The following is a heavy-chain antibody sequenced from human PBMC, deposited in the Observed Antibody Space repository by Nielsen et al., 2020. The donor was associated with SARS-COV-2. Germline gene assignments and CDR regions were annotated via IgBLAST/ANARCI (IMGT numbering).Heavy chain of an antibody. CDR2: IAYDGSNT. D-gene: IGHD3-3*01. Sequence: GESLKISCAASGFTFSTYGMHWVRQAPGQGLEWVAHIAYDGSNTYYADSVKGRFTISRDNSKNTVYVRLNGLRAEDTAVYYCARDAVPYYDFWSRYPDWFDPWGQGTLVTVSS. CDR3: ARDAVPYYDFWSRYPDWFDP. CDR1: GFTFSTYG. V-gene: IGHV3-33*01. J-gene: IGHJ5*02.